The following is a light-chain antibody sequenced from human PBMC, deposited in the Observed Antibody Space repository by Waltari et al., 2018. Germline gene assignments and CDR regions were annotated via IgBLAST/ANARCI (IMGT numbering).Light chain of an antibody. CDR3: QQYENLPIT. Sequence: DIQMTQSPSSLSAFVGDRVTITCQASQDIDNFLNWYQQKSGEAPKLLIYDGSNLETGVSSRFIGRASGTDFTLTITSLQPEDIATYYCQQYENLPITFGQGTRLEIK. J-gene: IGKJ5*01. CDR2: DGS. CDR1: QDIDNF. V-gene: IGKV1-33*01.